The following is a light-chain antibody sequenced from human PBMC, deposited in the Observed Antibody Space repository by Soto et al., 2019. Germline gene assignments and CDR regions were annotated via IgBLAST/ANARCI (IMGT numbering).Light chain of an antibody. CDR1: QSISSY. J-gene: IGKJ1*01. Sequence: DIQMTHSPSSLSASVGDRVTITCRASQSISSYLNWYEQKPGKAPKLLIYAASSLQSGVPSRFSGSGSGTDFTLTISSLQSEDFAVYYCQHYNYWPPKTFGQGTKVDI. CDR3: QHYNYWPPKT. V-gene: IGKV1-39*01. CDR2: AAS.